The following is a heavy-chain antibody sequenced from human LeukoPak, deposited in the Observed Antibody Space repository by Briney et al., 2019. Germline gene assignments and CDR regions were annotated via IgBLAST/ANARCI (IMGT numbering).Heavy chain of an antibody. CDR2: ISYDGSNK. CDR1: GFTFSSYG. J-gene: IGHJ4*02. D-gene: IGHD5-12*01. CDR3: AKCGYSGCHLIDY. Sequence: PGGSLRLSCAASGFTFSSYGMHWGRQAPGKGREWVAVISYDGSNKYYADSVKGRFTISRDNSKNTLYLQMDTLRAEDTAVYYCAKCGYSGCHLIDYWGQGTLVTVSS. V-gene: IGHV3-30*18.